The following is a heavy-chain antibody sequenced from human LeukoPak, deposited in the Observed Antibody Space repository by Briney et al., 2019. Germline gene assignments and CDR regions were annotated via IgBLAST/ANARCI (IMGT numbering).Heavy chain of an antibody. CDR2: VSTYKGNT. V-gene: IGHV1-18*04. CDR1: GYTFTSHG. D-gene: IGHD2-15*01. Sequence: ASVTVSFKASGYTFTSHGISWVRQAAGQGLEGMGWVSTYKGNTNYVPKYQGRVNMTTDTSTNTAYLELRSLRYDDTAVYYCGRDVDTATDQINHFWGQGPLVRVS. J-gene: IGHJ1*01. CDR3: GRDVDTATDQINHF.